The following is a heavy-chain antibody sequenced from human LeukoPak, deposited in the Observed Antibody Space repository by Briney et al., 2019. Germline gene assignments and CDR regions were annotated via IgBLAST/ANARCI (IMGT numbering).Heavy chain of an antibody. D-gene: IGHD2-21*02. CDR3: ARDFCGGDCYLAYYFDY. V-gene: IGHV3-30-3*01. Sequence: GGSLRLSCAASGFTFSSYAMHWVRQAPGKGLEWVAVISYDGSNKYYADSVKGRFTISRDNSKNTLYLQMNSLRAEDTAVYYCARDFCGGDCYLAYYFDYWGQGTLATVSS. CDR1: GFTFSSYA. J-gene: IGHJ4*02. CDR2: ISYDGSNK.